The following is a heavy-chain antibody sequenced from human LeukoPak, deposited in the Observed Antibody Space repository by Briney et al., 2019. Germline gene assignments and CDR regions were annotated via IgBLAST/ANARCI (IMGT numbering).Heavy chain of an antibody. CDR1: GGSINSGTYY. CDR3: ARGRYGDYRKTPRGYFDY. CDR2: TYYSGST. Sequence: KSSETLSLTCTVSGGSINSGTYYWGWIRQPPGKGLEWIGYTYYSGSTNYNPSLKSRVTISVDTSKNQFSLKLSSVTAADTAVYYCARGRYGDYRKTPRGYFDYWGQGTLVTVSS. D-gene: IGHD4-17*01. V-gene: IGHV4-61*01. J-gene: IGHJ4*02.